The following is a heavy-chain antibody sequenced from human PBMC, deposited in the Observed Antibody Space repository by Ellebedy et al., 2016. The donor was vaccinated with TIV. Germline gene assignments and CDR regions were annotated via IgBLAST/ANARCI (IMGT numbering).Heavy chain of an antibody. CDR2: IYYSGST. J-gene: IGHJ4*02. CDR1: GGSISSSSYY. CDR3: ARGALRGGGNSRYYFDY. V-gene: IGHV4-61*05. Sequence: MPSETLSLTCTVSGGSISSSSYYWGWIRQPPGKGLEWIGYIYYSGSTNYNPSLKSRVTISVDTSKNQFSLKLSSVTAADTAVYYCARGALRGGGNSRYYFDYWGQGTLVTVSS. D-gene: IGHD4-23*01.